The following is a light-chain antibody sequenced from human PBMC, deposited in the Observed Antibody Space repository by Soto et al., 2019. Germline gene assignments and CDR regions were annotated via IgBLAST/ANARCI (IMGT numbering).Light chain of an antibody. CDR3: SSYAGSNIGV. Sequence: QSALTQHPSASGSPGQSVTISCTGTSSDVGGYNYVSWYQQHPGKAPKLMIYEVSKRPSGVPDRFSGSKSGNTASLTVSGLQAEDEADYYCSSYAGSNIGVFGTGTKSPS. CDR1: SSDVGGYNY. J-gene: IGLJ1*01. CDR2: EVS. V-gene: IGLV2-8*01.